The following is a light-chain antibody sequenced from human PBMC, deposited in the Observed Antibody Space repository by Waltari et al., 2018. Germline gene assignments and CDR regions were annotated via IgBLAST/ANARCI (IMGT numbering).Light chain of an antibody. V-gene: IGLV2-8*01. CDR1: SSDVGGCTY. CDR2: EVS. J-gene: IGLJ2*01. Sequence: QSALPQPPSASGSPGQSVTISCTGTSSDVGGCTYVSRYQQHPGKAPKLMIYEVSKRPSGVPDRFSGSKSGNTASLTVSGLQAEDEADYYCSSYAGSNNVVFGGGTKLTVL. CDR3: SSYAGSNNVV.